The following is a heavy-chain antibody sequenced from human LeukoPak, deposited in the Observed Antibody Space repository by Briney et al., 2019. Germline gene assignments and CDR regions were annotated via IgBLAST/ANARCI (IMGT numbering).Heavy chain of an antibody. CDR3: AKTGLTMIKAYWFDP. CDR2: ISYDGSNK. Sequence: PGGSLRLSCAASGFTFSSYGMHWVRQAPGKGLEWVAVISYDGSNKYYADSVKGRFTISRDNSKNTLYLQMNSLRAEDTAVYYCAKTGLTMIKAYWFDPWGQGTLVTVSS. V-gene: IGHV3-30*18. CDR1: GFTFSSYG. J-gene: IGHJ5*02. D-gene: IGHD3-22*01.